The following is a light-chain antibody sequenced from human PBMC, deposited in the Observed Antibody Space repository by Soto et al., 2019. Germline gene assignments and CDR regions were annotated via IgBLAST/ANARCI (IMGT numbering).Light chain of an antibody. CDR2: EES. J-gene: IGKJ4*01. CDR1: QAVPNN. V-gene: IGKV1-9*01. CDR3: QQVKTYPRT. Sequence: DIHLTPSPSFLSASVGDGVTITCRPSQAVPNNMAWYQQKPGKPPKLLIYEESTLHSGVPSRFSGRKSGTQFTLTIDSLQPEDFATYYCQQVKTYPRTFGGGTKVDIK.